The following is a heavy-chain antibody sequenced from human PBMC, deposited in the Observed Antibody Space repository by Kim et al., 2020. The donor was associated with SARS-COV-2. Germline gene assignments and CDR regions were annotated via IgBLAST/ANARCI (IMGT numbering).Heavy chain of an antibody. J-gene: IGHJ6*02. CDR3: ARTPEQWLARFLNGYYYYGMDV. CDR2: INHSGST. CDR1: GGSFSGYY. V-gene: IGHV4-34*01. Sequence: SETLSLTCAVYGGSFSGYYWSWIRQPPGKGLEWIGEINHSGSTNYNPSLKSRVTISVDTSKNQFSLKLSSVTAADTAVYYCARTPEQWLARFLNGYYYYGMDVWGQGTTVTDSS. D-gene: IGHD6-19*01.